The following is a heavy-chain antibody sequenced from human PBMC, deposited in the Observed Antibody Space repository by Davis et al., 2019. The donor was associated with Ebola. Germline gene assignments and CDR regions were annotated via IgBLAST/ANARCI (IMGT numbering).Heavy chain of an antibody. J-gene: IGHJ6*04. CDR2: ISGSGGST. V-gene: IGHV3-23*01. CDR3: ARDRLGPLYYYYGMDV. D-gene: IGHD6-19*01. Sequence: GESLKISCAASGFTFSSYAMSWVRQAPGKGLEWVSAISGSGGSTYYADSVKGRFTISRDNSKNSLYLQMNSLRAEDTAVYYCARDRLGPLYYYYGMDVWGKGTTVTVSS. CDR1: GFTFSSYA.